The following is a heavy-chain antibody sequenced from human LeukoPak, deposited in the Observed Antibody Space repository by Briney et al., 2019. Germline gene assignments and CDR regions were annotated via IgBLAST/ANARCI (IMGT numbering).Heavy chain of an antibody. D-gene: IGHD3-10*01. CDR3: ARGFSRGLYYYYGMDV. CDR1: GGSFSGYY. CDR2: INHSGST. Sequence: SETLSLTCAVYGGSFSGYYWSWIRQPPGKGLEWIGGINHSGSTNYNPSLKSRVTISVDTSKNQFSLKLSSVTAADTAVYYCARGFSRGLYYYYGMDVWGQGTTVTVSS. V-gene: IGHV4-34*01. J-gene: IGHJ6*02.